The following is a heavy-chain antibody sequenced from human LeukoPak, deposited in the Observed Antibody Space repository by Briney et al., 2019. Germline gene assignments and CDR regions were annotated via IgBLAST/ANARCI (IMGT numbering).Heavy chain of an antibody. CDR2: ISWDGGST. CDR3: AKDPQGDYGDLGYFDY. V-gene: IGHV3-43D*03. Sequence: PGGSLRLSCAASGFTFDDYAMHWVRQAPGKGLEWVSLISWDGGSTYYADSVKGRFTISRDNSKNSLYLQMNSLRAEDTALYYCAKDPQGDYGDLGYFDYWGQGTLVTVSS. CDR1: GFTFDDYA. J-gene: IGHJ4*02. D-gene: IGHD4-17*01.